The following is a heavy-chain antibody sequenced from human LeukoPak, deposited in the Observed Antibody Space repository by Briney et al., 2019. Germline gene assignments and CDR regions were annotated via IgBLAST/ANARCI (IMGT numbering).Heavy chain of an antibody. CDR2: IYYSGST. CDR1: GGSISSYY. Sequence: SETLSLTCTVSGGSISSYYWSWIRQPPGKGLEWIGYIYYSGSTNYNPSLKSRVTISVDTPKNQFSLKLSSVTAADTAVYYCARVLGYCSSTSCSQYYYYGMDVWGQGTTVTVSS. J-gene: IGHJ6*02. V-gene: IGHV4-59*01. D-gene: IGHD2-2*01. CDR3: ARVLGYCSSTSCSQYYYYGMDV.